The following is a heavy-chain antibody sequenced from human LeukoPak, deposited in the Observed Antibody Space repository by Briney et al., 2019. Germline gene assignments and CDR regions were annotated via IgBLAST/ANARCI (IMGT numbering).Heavy chain of an antibody. Sequence: GGSLRLSCAASGFSVSNNFMNWVRQAPGKGLEWVSVIYSGGSTFYADSVKGRFTISRDISKNTLYLQMNSLRAEDTAVYYCARAGERWLQLTRVMGYFYYMDVWGKGTTVTISS. CDR3: ARAGERWLQLTRVMGYFYYMDV. CDR2: IYSGGST. CDR1: GFSVSNNF. D-gene: IGHD5-24*01. J-gene: IGHJ6*03. V-gene: IGHV3-66*01.